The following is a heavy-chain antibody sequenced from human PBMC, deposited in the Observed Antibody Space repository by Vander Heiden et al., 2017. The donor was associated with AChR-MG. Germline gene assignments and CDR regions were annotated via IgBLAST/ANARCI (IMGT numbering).Heavy chain of an antibody. CDR1: GGSISSSSYY. CDR3: ARLKGLAGVYFDY. Sequence: QLQLQESGPGLVKPSETLSLTCTVSGGSISSSSYYWGWIRQPPGKGLEWIGSIYYSGSTYYNPSLKSRVTISVDTSKNQFSLKLSSVTAADTAVYYCARLKGLAGVYFDYWGQGTLVTVSS. J-gene: IGHJ4*02. D-gene: IGHD6-19*01. CDR2: IYYSGST. V-gene: IGHV4-39*01.